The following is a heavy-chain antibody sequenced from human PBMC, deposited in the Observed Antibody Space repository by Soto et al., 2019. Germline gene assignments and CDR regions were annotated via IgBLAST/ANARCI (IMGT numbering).Heavy chain of an antibody. J-gene: IGHJ3*02. Sequence: SVGGLVQPGGSLRLSCAASGFTFSSYAMTWVRQTPGQGLRWVSTVTAGGDNTYHADSVKGRFTISRDTSKNTLYLQMNSLRVEDTAIYHCARLYSRAYDIWGQGTMVTVSS. D-gene: IGHD2-15*01. CDR3: ARLYSRAYDI. V-gene: IGHV3-23*01. CDR2: VTAGGDNT. CDR1: GFTFSSYA.